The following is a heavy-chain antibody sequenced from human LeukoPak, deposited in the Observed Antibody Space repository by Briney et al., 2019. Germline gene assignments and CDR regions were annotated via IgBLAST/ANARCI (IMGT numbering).Heavy chain of an antibody. CDR3: AKDQYSSGLDAFDI. CDR2: ISGSGGST. CDR1: GFTFSSYA. Sequence: RPGGSLRLSCAAPGFTFSSYAMSWVRQAPGKGLEWVSAISGSGGSTYYADSVKGRFTISRDNSENTLYLQMNSLRAEDTAVYYCAKDQYSSGLDAFDIWGQGTMVTVSS. J-gene: IGHJ3*02. V-gene: IGHV3-23*01. D-gene: IGHD6-19*01.